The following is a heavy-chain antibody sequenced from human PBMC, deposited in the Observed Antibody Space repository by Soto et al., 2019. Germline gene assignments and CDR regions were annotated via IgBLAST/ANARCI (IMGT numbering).Heavy chain of an antibody. D-gene: IGHD3-10*01. V-gene: IGHV3-23*01. CDR2: MSGNGGGT. Sequence: EVQLLESGGGLVQPGGSLRLSCAASGFTFSSYAMTWVRQAPGKGLEWVSAMSGNGGGTYYADSVKGRFTISRDYSKNTVYLQMNSLRAEDTAVYYCAKVATLSTMVRGVYFDHWGQGTLVTVSA. CDR1: GFTFSSYA. CDR3: AKVATLSTMVRGVYFDH. J-gene: IGHJ4*02.